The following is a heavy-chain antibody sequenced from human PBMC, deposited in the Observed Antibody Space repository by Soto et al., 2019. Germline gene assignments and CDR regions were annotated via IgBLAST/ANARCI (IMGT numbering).Heavy chain of an antibody. D-gene: IGHD1-26*01. J-gene: IGHJ4*02. CDR3: ATSQLGEYFDY. CDR2: IYHSGSI. V-gene: IGHV4-4*02. CDR1: GDPISSSHW. Sequence: SETLSLTCAVSGDPISSSHWWSWVRQTPGKGLEWIGEIYHSGSINYNPSLKSRVIISADRSKNQFSLRLSSVTAADTAVYYCATSQLGEYFDYWDQGTLATVSS.